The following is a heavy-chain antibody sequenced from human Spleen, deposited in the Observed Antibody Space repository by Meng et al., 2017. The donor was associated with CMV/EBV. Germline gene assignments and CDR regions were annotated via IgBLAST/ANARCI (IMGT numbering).Heavy chain of an antibody. Sequence: GESLKISCTASGFTFSSYKMNWVRQAPGKGLEWVANIKQDGSEKYYVDSVKGRFTISRDNAKNSLYLQMNSLRAEDTAVYYCARQDRKNFDYWGQGTLVTVSS. J-gene: IGHJ4*02. V-gene: IGHV3-7*01. CDR3: ARQDRKNFDY. CDR1: GFTFSSYK. CDR2: IKQDGSEK.